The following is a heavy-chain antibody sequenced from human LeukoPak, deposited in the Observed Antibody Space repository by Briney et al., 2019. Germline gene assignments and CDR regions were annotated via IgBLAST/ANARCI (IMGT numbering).Heavy chain of an antibody. J-gene: IGHJ4*02. CDR1: GGSISSSNW. CDR3: ARGAISTVFDY. V-gene: IGHV4-4*02. D-gene: IGHD2-2*02. Sequence: PSETLSLTCAVSGGSISSSNWWSWVRQPPGKGLEWIGEIYHSGSTNYNPSLKSRVTISLDTSKNQFSLTLTSVTAADTAVYYCARGAISTVFDYWGQGTLVTVSS. CDR2: IYHSGST.